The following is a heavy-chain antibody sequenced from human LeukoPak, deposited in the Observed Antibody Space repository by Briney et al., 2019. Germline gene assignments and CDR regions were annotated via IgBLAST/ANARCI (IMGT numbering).Heavy chain of an antibody. D-gene: IGHD6-19*01. V-gene: IGHV3-23*01. CDR2: ISGSGGST. Sequence: GWSLRLSCAASGFTFSSYAMSWVRQAPGKGLEWVSAISGSGGSTYYADSVKGRFTISRDNSKNTLYLQMNSLRAEDTAVYYCAKDRQKAVVGTGYFQHWGQGTLVTVSS. CDR1: GFTFSSYA. J-gene: IGHJ1*01. CDR3: AKDRQKAVVGTGYFQH.